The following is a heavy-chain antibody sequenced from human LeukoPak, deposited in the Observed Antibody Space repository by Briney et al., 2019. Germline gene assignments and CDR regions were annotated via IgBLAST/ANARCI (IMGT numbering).Heavy chain of an antibody. CDR2: ISGSGGST. J-gene: IGHJ4*02. CDR3: AKVGYCSGGSCLYYFDY. D-gene: IGHD2-15*01. CDR1: GFTFSSYA. V-gene: IGHV3-23*01. Sequence: PGGSLRLSCAASGFTFSSYAMSWVRQAPGKGLEWVSAISGSGGSTYYADSVKGRFTISRDISKNTLYLQMNSLRAEDTAVYYCAKVGYCSGGSCLYYFDYWGQGTLVTVSS.